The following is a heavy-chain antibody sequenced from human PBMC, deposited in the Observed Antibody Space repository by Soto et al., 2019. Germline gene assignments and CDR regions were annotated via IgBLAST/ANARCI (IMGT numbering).Heavy chain of an antibody. CDR1: GYSFTDYH. V-gene: IGHV1-2*04. D-gene: IGHD3-9*01. Sequence: ASVKFSCKASGYSFTDYHIHWVRQAPGQGLEWLGRINPKSGGTSTAQKFQGWVTMTTDTSISTASMELTRLTSDDTAVYYCARVDILTVYGCMDVWGQGTTVTVSS. CDR2: INPKSGGT. J-gene: IGHJ6*02. CDR3: ARVDILTVYGCMDV.